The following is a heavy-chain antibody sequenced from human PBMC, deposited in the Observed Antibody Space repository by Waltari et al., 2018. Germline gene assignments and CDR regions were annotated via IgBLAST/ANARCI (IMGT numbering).Heavy chain of an antibody. Sequence: QVQLVESGGGVVQPGRSLRLSCPASGSTFSSYGMHWVRQAPGKGLEWVAVIWYDGSNKYYADSVKGRFTISRDNSKNTLYLQMNSLRAEDTAVYYCARDDTGTSSLDYWGQGTLVTVSS. CDR3: ARDDTGTSSLDY. CDR1: GSTFSSYG. CDR2: IWYDGSNK. D-gene: IGHD1-1*01. V-gene: IGHV3-33*01. J-gene: IGHJ4*02.